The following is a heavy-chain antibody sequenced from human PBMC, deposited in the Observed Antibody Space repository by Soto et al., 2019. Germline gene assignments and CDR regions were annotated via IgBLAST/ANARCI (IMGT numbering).Heavy chain of an antibody. J-gene: IGHJ4*02. CDR2: IYYSGGS. Sequence: ASETLSLTCTVSGGSISSGSYHWSWIRQHPGKGLEWIGNIYYSGGSYYNPSLKSRATISIDTSKDQFSLRLGSVTAADTAVYYCARVEGSSYYFRHDCWGRGTLVTVSS. CDR1: GGSISSGSYH. D-gene: IGHD1-26*01. CDR3: ARVEGSSYYFRHDC. V-gene: IGHV4-31*03.